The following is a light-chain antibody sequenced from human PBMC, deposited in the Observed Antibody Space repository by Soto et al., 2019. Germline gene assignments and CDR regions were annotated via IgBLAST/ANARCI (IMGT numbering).Light chain of an antibody. Sequence: EIVLTQSPATRSLSSGERATLSCRASQSGSNFLAWYQQKPGQPPRLLIYDASIRAAGFPARFSGSGSGTDFTLTINNLEPEDFAVYFCQQRSSWPLTFGGGTKVEI. J-gene: IGKJ4*01. CDR1: QSGSNF. CDR2: DAS. V-gene: IGKV3-11*01. CDR3: QQRSSWPLT.